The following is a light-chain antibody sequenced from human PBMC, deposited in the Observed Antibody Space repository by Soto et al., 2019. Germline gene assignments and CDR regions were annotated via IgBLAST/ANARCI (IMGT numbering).Light chain of an antibody. CDR1: QSVSSN. V-gene: IGKV3D-15*01. CDR2: GAS. CDR3: QQYQSWPLT. Sequence: EIVMTQSPATLSVSPVERATLSCRASQSVSSNLAWYQQKPGQAPRLLIYGASTRATGIPARFSGSGSGTEFTLTISSLQSEDFAVYYCQQYQSWPLTFGGGTKVDIK. J-gene: IGKJ4*01.